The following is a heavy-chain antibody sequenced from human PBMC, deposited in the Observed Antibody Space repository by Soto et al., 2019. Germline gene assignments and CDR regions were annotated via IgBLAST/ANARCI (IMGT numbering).Heavy chain of an antibody. D-gene: IGHD6-6*01. Sequence: QVQLQDSGPGLVKPSETLSLTCTVSGGSISSYYWSWIRQPPGKGLEWIGYIYYSGSTNYNPSLKSRVTISVDTSKNQFSLKLSSVTAADTAVYYCARSGYLAARPGDFDYWGQGPLVTVSS. V-gene: IGHV4-59*01. CDR2: IYYSGST. J-gene: IGHJ4*02. CDR3: ARSGYLAARPGDFDY. CDR1: GGSISSYY.